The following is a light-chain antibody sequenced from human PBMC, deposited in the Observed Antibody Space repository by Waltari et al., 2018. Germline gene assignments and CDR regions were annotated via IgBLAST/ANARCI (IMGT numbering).Light chain of an antibody. V-gene: IGKV3-15*01. J-gene: IGKJ2*01. CDR1: QTISSN. Sequence: EVVMTQSPATLSVFPGERATLPCRASQTISSNVAWYQQKPGKAPRLLIYGAATRATGIPARFSGRGSGTEFTLTISSTQSEDFAVYYCQQYNNWPPYTFGQGTKLEIK. CDR2: GAA. CDR3: QQYNNWPPYT.